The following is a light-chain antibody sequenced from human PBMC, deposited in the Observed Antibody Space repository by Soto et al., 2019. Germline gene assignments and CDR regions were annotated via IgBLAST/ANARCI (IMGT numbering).Light chain of an antibody. CDR3: QQRSNSLT. CDR1: QSVSNY. Sequence: IVFPQSPAPLSLSPGARAALSCRASQSVSNYLAWYQQKPGQAPRLLIYDASNRATGIPARFSGSGSGTDFSLTISSLEPEDFAVYYCQQRSNSLTLGGGTKVDI. J-gene: IGKJ4*01. V-gene: IGKV3-11*01. CDR2: DAS.